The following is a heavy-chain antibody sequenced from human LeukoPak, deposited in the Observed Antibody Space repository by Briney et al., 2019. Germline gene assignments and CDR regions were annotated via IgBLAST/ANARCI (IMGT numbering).Heavy chain of an antibody. J-gene: IGHJ3*02. CDR1: GFTFSSFT. D-gene: IGHD6-19*01. V-gene: IGHV3-48*01. CDR2: ISSSRSTI. Sequence: QPGGSLRLSCAASGFTFSSFTMNWVRQAPGKGLEWVSYISSSRSTIYYADSVKGRFTISRDNSKNSLYLQINSLRAEDTAVYYCARSGWYAGGYDAFDIWGQGTMVTVSS. CDR3: ARSGWYAGGYDAFDI.